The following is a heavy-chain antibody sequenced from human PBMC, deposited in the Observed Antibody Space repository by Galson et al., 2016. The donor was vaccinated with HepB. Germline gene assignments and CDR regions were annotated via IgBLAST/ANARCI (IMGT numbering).Heavy chain of an antibody. Sequence: LRLSCAASGFTFSDYYMSWIRQAPGKGLEWVSYISSSGSTIYYADSVKGRFTISRDNAKNSLYLQMNSLKTEDTAVYYCAKWGGSGYDWARLDYWGQGTLVTVSS. CDR1: GFTFSDYY. CDR2: ISSSGSTI. CDR3: AKWGGSGYDWARLDY. J-gene: IGHJ4*02. V-gene: IGHV3-11*01. D-gene: IGHD5-12*01.